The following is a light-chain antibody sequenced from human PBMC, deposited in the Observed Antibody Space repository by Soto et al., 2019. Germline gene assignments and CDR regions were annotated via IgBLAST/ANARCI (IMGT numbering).Light chain of an antibody. CDR2: AAS. CDR1: QSISGY. J-gene: IGKJ1*01. CDR3: QQSYSTWT. V-gene: IGKV1-39*01. Sequence: DIQMTQSPSSLSASVGDRVTITFRASQSISGYLNWYQQKPGKAPKLLIYAASSLQSGVPSRFSGSGSGTDFTLTISSLQPEDFATYYCQQSYSTWTFGQGTKVDIK.